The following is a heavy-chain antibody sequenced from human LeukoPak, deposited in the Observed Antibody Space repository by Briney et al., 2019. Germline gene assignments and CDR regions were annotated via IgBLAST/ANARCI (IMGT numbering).Heavy chain of an antibody. V-gene: IGHV3-15*01. J-gene: IGHJ3*01. D-gene: IGHD3-22*01. CDR3: TASMTVVLTRDAFDV. CDR1: GFTFSDAW. Sequence: GGSLSLSCAASGFTFSDAWMTWVRQAPGKGLEWVGRVKSKTDGGTTDYAAPVKGRFTISRDDSKDTVYLQMDSLKTDDTALYYCTASMTVVLTRDAFDVWGQGAMVTVSS. CDR2: VKSKTDGGTT.